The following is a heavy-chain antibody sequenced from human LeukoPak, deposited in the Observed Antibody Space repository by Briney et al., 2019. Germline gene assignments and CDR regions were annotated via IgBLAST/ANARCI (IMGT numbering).Heavy chain of an antibody. CDR1: GFTFSFNS. CDR3: ARSNGFGMDV. V-gene: IGHV3-74*01. D-gene: IGHD2-8*01. Sequence: PGGSLRLSCAASGFTFSFNSMHWVRQGPGKGLVWVSRIKRDGSGATYADSVKGRVTISRYNAKNTLYLQMNSLRAEDTAVYYCARSNGFGMDVWGQGTTVTVSS. J-gene: IGHJ6*01. CDR2: IKRDGSGA.